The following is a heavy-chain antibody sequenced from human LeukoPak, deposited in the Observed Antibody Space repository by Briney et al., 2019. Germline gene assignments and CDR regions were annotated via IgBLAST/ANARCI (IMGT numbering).Heavy chain of an antibody. J-gene: IGHJ6*01. Sequence: GGSLRLSCAASEFTFSHYSMNWIRQAPGKGLEWVSSISSDSRYIYYADSLKGRFTISRDNAKNSLYLQMNSLRAEDTAVYYCATDYTGNSLWFYYGVWVWGQGATVTVSS. V-gene: IGHV3-21*01. CDR1: EFTFSHYS. CDR3: ATDYTGNSLWFYYGVWV. D-gene: IGHD4-23*01. CDR2: ISSDSRYI.